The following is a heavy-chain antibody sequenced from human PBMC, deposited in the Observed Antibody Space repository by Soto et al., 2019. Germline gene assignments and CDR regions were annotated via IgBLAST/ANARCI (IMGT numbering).Heavy chain of an antibody. J-gene: IGHJ4*02. CDR1: GGTFSSYA. CDR3: ARDGQTKDSSGYPSY. CDR2: IIPIFGTA. Sequence: GASVKVSCKASGGTFSSYAISWVRQAPGQGLEWMGGIIPIFGTANYAQKFQGRVTITADESTSTAYMELSSLRSEDTAVYYCARDGQTKDSSGYPSYWGQGTLVTVSS. D-gene: IGHD3-22*01. V-gene: IGHV1-69*13.